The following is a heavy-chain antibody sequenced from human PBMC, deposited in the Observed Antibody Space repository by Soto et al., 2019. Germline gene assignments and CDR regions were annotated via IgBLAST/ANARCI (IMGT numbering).Heavy chain of an antibody. D-gene: IGHD3-16*01. CDR1: GGSVSGYF. J-gene: IGHJ4*02. Sequence: SETLSLTCNVSGGSVSGYFWSWIRQPPGKGLEYIGFMHSSGTSNYNSSLKSRVTISVDTSKNQISLELKSVTTVDTAVYYCARSGYTFGGVVWGQGILVTVSS. CDR2: MHSSGTS. V-gene: IGHV4-59*02. CDR3: ARSGYTFGGVV.